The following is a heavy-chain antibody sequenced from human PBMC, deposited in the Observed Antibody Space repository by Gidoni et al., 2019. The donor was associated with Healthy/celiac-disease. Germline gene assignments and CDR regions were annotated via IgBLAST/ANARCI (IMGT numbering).Heavy chain of an antibody. D-gene: IGHD2-15*01. CDR1: GFTFSSYA. J-gene: IGHJ4*02. CDR2: ISGSGGST. CDR3: AKDLSGVVAATRLDY. V-gene: IGHV3-23*01. Sequence: EVQLLESGGGLVQPGGSLRLSCAASGFTFSSYAMSWVRQAPGKGLAWVSAISGSGGSTYYADSVKGRFTISRDNSKNTLYLQMNSLRAEDTAVYYCAKDLSGVVAATRLDYWGQGTLVTVSS.